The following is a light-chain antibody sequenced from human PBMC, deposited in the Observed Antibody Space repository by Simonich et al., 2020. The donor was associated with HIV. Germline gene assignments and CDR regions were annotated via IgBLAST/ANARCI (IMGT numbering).Light chain of an antibody. CDR1: QSISTW. Sequence: DIQMTQSPSSLSASVGNRVTITCRASQSISTWLAWYQQKPGKAPKLLVYKASSLESGVPSRFSGSGSGTEFTLTISSLQPEDFATYYCQQSYNTPRTFGQGSKVEIK. CDR2: KAS. J-gene: IGKJ1*01. V-gene: IGKV1-5*03. CDR3: QQSYNTPRT.